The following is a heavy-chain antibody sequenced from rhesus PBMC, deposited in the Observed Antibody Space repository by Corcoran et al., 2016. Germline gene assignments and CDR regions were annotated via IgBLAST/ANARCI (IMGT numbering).Heavy chain of an antibody. CDR1: GGSISSGYD. D-gene: IGHD1-20*01. Sequence: QVQLQESGPGVVKPSETLSLTCAVSGGSISSGYDWSWIRQPPGKGLEWIGYIYGSGGSTNYNPSLKKRVPSSKDASKNQFSLKLSTVTAADTAVYYCARDGWNNARSLDVWGRGVLVTVSA. V-gene: IGHV4-76*01. J-gene: IGHJ5-2*02. CDR3: ARDGWNNARSLDV. CDR2: IYGSGGST.